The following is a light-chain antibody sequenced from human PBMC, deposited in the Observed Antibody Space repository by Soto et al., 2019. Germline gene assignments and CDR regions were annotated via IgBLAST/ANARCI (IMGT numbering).Light chain of an antibody. V-gene: IGKV4-1*01. CDR1: QSVLYSSNNKNY. Sequence: DIVMTQSPDSLTVSLGERATINCKSSQSVLYSSNNKNYLAWYQQKPGQPPKLLIYWASTRESGVPDRFSGSGSGTDFTLTISSLQAEDVAVYYCNQHFSIPLTSGGGTKVEIK. J-gene: IGKJ4*01. CDR3: NQHFSIPLT. CDR2: WAS.